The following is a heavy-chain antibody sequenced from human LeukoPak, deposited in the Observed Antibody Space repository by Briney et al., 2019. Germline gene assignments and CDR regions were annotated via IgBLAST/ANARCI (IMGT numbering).Heavy chain of an antibody. Sequence: ASVKVSCKASGYTFTSYDINWVRQATGQGLEWMGWMNPNSGNTGYAQKFQGRVTMTRNTSISTAYMELSSLRSEDTAVYYCARAHNWKYGTFDYWGQGTLVTVSS. CDR1: GYTFTSYD. CDR3: ARAHNWKYGTFDY. CDR2: MNPNSGNT. V-gene: IGHV1-8*01. D-gene: IGHD1-20*01. J-gene: IGHJ4*02.